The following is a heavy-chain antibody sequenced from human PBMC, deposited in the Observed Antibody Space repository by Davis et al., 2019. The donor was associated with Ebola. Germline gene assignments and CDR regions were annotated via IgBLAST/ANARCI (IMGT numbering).Heavy chain of an antibody. CDR3: ARDVKDFWSGHLDY. CDR1: GYTFTSYA. Sequence: AASVKVSCKASGYTFTSYAMHWVRQAPGAPLLSFCWISPYNGNTNYAQKFQGRVTMTADTSATTVYMELSNLRSDDTAVYYCARDVKDFWSGHLDYWGQGTWVTVST. J-gene: IGHJ4*02. CDR2: ISPYNGNT. V-gene: IGHV1-18*01. D-gene: IGHD3-3*01.